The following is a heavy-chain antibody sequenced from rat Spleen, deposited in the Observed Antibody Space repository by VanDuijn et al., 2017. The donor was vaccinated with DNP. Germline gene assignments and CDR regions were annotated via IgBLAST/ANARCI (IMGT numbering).Heavy chain of an antibody. Sequence: EVQLVESGGGPVQPGRSLKLSCVASGFIFSNYWMTWIRQAPGKGLEWVASITNSGDNIYYSDSVKGRFSISRDNAKSTLYLQMNSLRSEDTATYYCTRGYGLCWGQGVMVTVSS. CDR1: GFIFSNYW. CDR2: ITNSGDNI. J-gene: IGHJ2*01. D-gene: IGHD1-3*01. V-gene: IGHV5-31*01. CDR3: TRGYGLC.